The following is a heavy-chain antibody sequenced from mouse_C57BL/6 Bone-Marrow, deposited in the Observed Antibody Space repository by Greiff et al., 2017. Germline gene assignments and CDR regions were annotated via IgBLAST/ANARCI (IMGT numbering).Heavy chain of an antibody. CDR2: IDPEIGDT. D-gene: IGHD1-1*02. V-gene: IGHV14-4*01. CDR3: SSFVGSYFDF. CDR1: GFTFPDDY. J-gene: IGHJ2*01. Sequence: EVQRVESGAELVRPGASVTLSCTASGFTFPDDYLHWVKQRPEQGLEWIGWIDPEIGDTEYASKFQGKASITSDTSSYTAYLQLTSLTSEGTAVSYCSSFVGSYFDFWGQGTPLTVAS.